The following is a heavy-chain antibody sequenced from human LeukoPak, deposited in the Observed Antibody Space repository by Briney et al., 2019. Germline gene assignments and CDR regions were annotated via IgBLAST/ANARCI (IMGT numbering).Heavy chain of an antibody. Sequence: SQTLSLTCTVSGGSISSGGYYRSWIRQPPGKGLEWIGYIYHSGSTYYNPSLKSRVTISVDRSKNQFSLKLSSVTAADTAVYYCARVAGMVRGVINFDYWGQGTLVTVSS. V-gene: IGHV4-30-2*01. CDR2: IYHSGST. D-gene: IGHD3-10*01. CDR3: ARVAGMVRGVINFDY. J-gene: IGHJ4*02. CDR1: GGSISSGGYY.